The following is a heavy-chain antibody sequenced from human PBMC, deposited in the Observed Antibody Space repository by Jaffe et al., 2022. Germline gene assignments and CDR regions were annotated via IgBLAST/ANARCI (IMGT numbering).Heavy chain of an antibody. V-gene: IGHV4-38-2*02. CDR2: IYHSGST. CDR1: GYSISSGYY. D-gene: IGHD6-19*01. Sequence: QVQLQESGPGLVKPSETLSLTCAVSGYSISSGYYWGWIRQPPGKGLEWIGSIYHSGSTYYNPSLKSRVTISVDTSKNQFSLKLSSVTAADTAVYYCARDSLIAVAIGDAFDIWGQGTMVTVSS. J-gene: IGHJ3*02. CDR3: ARDSLIAVAIGDAFDI.